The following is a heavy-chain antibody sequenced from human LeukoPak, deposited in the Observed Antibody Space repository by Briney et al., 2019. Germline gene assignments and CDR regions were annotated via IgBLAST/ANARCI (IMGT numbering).Heavy chain of an antibody. J-gene: IGHJ4*02. D-gene: IGHD3-22*01. V-gene: IGHV4-61*02. CDR1: GGSISSGSYY. CDR3: ARDSATYYYDSSGYSN. CDR2: IYTSGST. Sequence: SQTLSLTCNVSGGSISSGSYYWSWIRQPAGKGLEWIGRIYTSGSTNYNPSLKSRVTISVDTSKNQFSLKLSSVTAADTAVYYCARDSATYYYDSSGYSNWGQGTLVTVSS.